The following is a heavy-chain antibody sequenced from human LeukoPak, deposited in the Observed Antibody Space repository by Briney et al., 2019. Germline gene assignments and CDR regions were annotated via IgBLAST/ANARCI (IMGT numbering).Heavy chain of an antibody. CDR2: IYHSGST. CDR3: ARDSIKDIVVVPAAVGAFDI. D-gene: IGHD2-2*01. J-gene: IGHJ3*02. Sequence: SETLSLTCTVSGGSVTSYYWSWIRQPPGKGLEWIGYIYHSGSTYYNPSLKSRVTISVDRSKNQFSLKLSSVTAADTAVYYCARDSIKDIVVVPAAVGAFDIWGQGTMVTVSS. CDR1: GGSVTSYY. V-gene: IGHV4-59*02.